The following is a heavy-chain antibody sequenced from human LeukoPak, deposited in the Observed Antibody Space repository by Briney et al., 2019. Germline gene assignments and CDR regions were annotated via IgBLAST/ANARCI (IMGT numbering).Heavy chain of an antibody. CDR2: IYYSGSA. CDR3: ARHWVVTPNY. D-gene: IGHD4-23*01. CDR1: GGSISNSSYY. V-gene: IGHV4-39*01. J-gene: IGHJ4*02. Sequence: PSENLSLTCIVSGGSISNSSYYWGWIRQPPGKGLEWIGSIYYSGSAYYNPSLKSRVTISVDTSKNQFSLKLTSVTAADTAVYYCARHWVVTPNYWGQGTLVTVSS.